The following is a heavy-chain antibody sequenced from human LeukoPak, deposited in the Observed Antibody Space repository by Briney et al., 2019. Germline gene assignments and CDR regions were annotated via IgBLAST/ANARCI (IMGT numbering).Heavy chain of an antibody. CDR1: GFTFRNYA. Sequence: PGGSLRLSCAASGFTFRNYAMSWVRQAPGKGLEWVAVISYDGSNKYYADSVKGRFTISRDNSKNTLYLQMNSLRAEDTAVYYCLRGATFIVGATTSPVAFDIWGQGTMVTVSS. CDR3: LRGATFIVGATTSPVAFDI. D-gene: IGHD1-26*01. V-gene: IGHV3-30*03. J-gene: IGHJ3*02. CDR2: ISYDGSNK.